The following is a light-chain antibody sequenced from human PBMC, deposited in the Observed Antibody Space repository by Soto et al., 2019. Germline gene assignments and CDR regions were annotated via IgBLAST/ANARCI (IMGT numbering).Light chain of an antibody. CDR1: QRLLHSNGFNY. V-gene: IGKV2-28*01. Sequence: DVVMTQSPLSLPVTPGEPASISCNSSQRLLHSNGFNYLDWYLQRPGQSPQLLIYLGSNRASGVSDRFSGSGSGTDFTLKISRVEAEDVGVYYCMQALQSPRTFGQGSKLEI. CDR2: LGS. CDR3: MQALQSPRT. J-gene: IGKJ2*01.